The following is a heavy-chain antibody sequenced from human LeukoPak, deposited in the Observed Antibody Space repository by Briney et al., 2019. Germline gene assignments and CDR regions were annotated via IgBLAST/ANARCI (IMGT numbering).Heavy chain of an antibody. CDR1: GFTFSNAW. CDR3: TTVVVVAA. J-gene: IGHJ5*02. CDR2: IKSKTGGGTT. Sequence: PGGSLRLSCAASGFTFSNAWMSWVRQAPGKGLEWVGRIKSKTGGGTTDYAAPVKGRFTISRDDSKNTLYLQMNSLKTEDTAVYYCTTVVVVAAWGQGTLVTVSS. D-gene: IGHD2-15*01. V-gene: IGHV3-15*01.